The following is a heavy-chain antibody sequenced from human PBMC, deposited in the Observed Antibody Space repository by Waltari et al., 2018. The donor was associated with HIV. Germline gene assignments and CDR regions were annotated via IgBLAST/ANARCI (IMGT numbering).Heavy chain of an antibody. J-gene: IGHJ4*02. CDR1: GFTFSDAW. CDR2: IKSKTDVVTT. Sequence: EEYLVESGGDLIKPGGYLRLSCSASGFTFSDAWMTWLRQAPGKGLEGVGRIKSKTDVVTTDYAAAVKGRFTISRDDPKNTLFLQMNSLKTEDTAVYYCATEEGYGSGSYLDYWGQGTLLTVSS. D-gene: IGHD3-10*01. V-gene: IGHV3-15*01. CDR3: ATEEGYGSGSYLDY.